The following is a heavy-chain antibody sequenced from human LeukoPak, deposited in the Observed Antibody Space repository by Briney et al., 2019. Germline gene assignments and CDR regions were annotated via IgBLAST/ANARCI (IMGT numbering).Heavy chain of an antibody. Sequence: ASVKVSCKASGYTFTSHVIHWVRQAPGRRLDWMGWIDTANGNTQNSQNFQGRVTISSDTSASTAYMQLSSLRSEDTAIYYCARGVGYNYGLYYQYGMDVWGQGTTVTVSS. CDR1: GYTFTSHV. CDR3: ARGVGYNYGLYYQYGMDV. J-gene: IGHJ6*02. V-gene: IGHV1-3*04. CDR2: IDTANGNT. D-gene: IGHD5-18*01.